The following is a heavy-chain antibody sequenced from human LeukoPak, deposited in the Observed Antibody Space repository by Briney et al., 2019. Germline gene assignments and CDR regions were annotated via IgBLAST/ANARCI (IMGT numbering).Heavy chain of an antibody. CDR1: GGSISSYY. CDR2: IYYSGST. V-gene: IGHV4-39*01. Sequence: SETLSLTCTVSGGSISSYYWGWIRQPPGKGLEWIGSIYYSGSTYYNPSLKSRVTISVDTSKNQFSLKLSSVTAADTAVYYCARLGVLRFLEWLYLFDYWGQGTLVTVSS. D-gene: IGHD3-3*01. J-gene: IGHJ4*02. CDR3: ARLGVLRFLEWLYLFDY.